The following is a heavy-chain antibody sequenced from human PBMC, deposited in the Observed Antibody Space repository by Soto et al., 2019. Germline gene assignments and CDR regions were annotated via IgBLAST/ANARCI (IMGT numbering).Heavy chain of an antibody. CDR3: ARVFYIAVAGRTAEYFQH. J-gene: IGHJ1*01. CDR2: MNPNSGNT. D-gene: IGHD6-19*01. Sequence: GASVKVSCKASGGTFSSYDINWVRQATGQGLEWMGWMNPNSGNTGYAQKFQGRVTMTRNTSISTAYMELSSLRSEDTAVYYCARVFYIAVAGRTAEYFQHWGQGTLVTVSS. CDR1: GGTFSSYD. V-gene: IGHV1-8*02.